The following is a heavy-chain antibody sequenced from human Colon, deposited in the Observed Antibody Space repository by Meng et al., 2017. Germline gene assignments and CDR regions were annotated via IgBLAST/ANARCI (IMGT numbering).Heavy chain of an antibody. CDR1: GSTVSSNY. Sequence: GESLIISCASSGSTVSSNYMSWVRQAPGKGLEWVSVIYSGGSTYYADSVKGRFTISRDNSKDTLYLQMNSLRAEDTAVYYCARAALEMATLSAFDIWGQGTMVTVSS. CDR3: ARAALEMATLSAFDI. V-gene: IGHV3-66*02. D-gene: IGHD5-24*01. CDR2: IYSGGST. J-gene: IGHJ3*02.